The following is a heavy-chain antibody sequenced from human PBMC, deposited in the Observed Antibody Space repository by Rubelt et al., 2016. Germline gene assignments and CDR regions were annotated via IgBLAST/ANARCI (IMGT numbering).Heavy chain of an antibody. V-gene: IGHV4-34*01. CDR2: INHSGST. CDR3: ATLRTAAGTWRSSRDY. J-gene: IGHJ4*02. D-gene: IGHD6-13*01. Sequence: QVQLQQWGAGLLKPSETLSLTCAVYGGSFSDYYWSWIRQPPGKGLEWIGEINHSGSTNYNPSLKSRVTISVDTSKNQFYLKLNSVAAADTAVYHCATLRTAAGTWRSSRDYWGQGTLVTVSS. CDR1: GGSFSDYY.